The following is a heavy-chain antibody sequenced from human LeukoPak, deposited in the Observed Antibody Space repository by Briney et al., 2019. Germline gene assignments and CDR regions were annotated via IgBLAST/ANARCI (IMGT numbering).Heavy chain of an antibody. CDR1: GFTFRSYA. CDR2: MSSDSSFI. J-gene: IGHJ4*02. Sequence: GGSLRLSCVASGFTFRSYAMNWVRQAPGKGLEWVSYMSSDSSFINYADSVKGRFTISRDNSKNTLYLQMNSLRAEDTAVYYCAKDLGITGTYFDYWGQGTLVTVSS. D-gene: IGHD1-20*01. V-gene: IGHV3-48*01. CDR3: AKDLGITGTYFDY.